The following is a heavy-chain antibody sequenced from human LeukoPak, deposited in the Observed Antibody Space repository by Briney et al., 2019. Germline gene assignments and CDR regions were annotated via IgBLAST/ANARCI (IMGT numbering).Heavy chain of an antibody. CDR2: IYYSGST. J-gene: IGHJ4*02. D-gene: IGHD6-13*01. CDR1: GGSISSSSYY. CDR3: AVGIAAAGMPFDY. Sequence: PSETLSLTCTVSGGSISSSSYYWGWVRQPPGKGLEWIGSIYYSGSTYYNPSLKSRVTISVDTSKNQFSLKLSSVTAADTAVYYCAVGIAAAGMPFDYWGQGTLVTVSS. V-gene: IGHV4-39*07.